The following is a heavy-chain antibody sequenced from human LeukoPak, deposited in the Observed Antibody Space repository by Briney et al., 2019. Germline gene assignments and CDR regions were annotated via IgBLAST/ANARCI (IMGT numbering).Heavy chain of an antibody. CDR1: GFTFSTQA. D-gene: IGHD3-22*01. Sequence: PGGSLRPSCAASGFTFSTQAMSWVRQAPGKGLEWVSSITGSGASTYYADSVKGRFTISRDNSKNTLYLQMNILRAEDAAVYYCAKLDYYDTHWGQGTLVTVSS. CDR2: ITGSGAST. V-gene: IGHV3-23*01. CDR3: AKLDYYDTH. J-gene: IGHJ4*02.